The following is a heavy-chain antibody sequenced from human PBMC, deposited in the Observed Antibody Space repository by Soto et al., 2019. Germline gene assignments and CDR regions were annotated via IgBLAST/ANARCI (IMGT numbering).Heavy chain of an antibody. V-gene: IGHV3-7*05. CDR3: AGEAV. J-gene: IGHJ6*02. CDR2: IKQDGSEQ. CDR1: GFTFSGYW. Sequence: EVQLVESGGGLVQPGGSLRLSCAASGFTFSGYWMSWVRQAPGKGLEWVANIKQDGSEQFYVDSVKGRFTISRANAKNSLYLQVNSPRAEDTAVDYCAGEAVWGQGTTVTVSS.